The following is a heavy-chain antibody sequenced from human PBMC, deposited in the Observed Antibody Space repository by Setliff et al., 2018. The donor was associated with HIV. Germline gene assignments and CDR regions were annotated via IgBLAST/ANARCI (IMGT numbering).Heavy chain of an antibody. CDR2: IIPILGIA. V-gene: IGHV1-69*10. D-gene: IGHD6-19*01. CDR3: ARVPYRSVWFSGGHDAFDI. CDR1: GGFSNYA. J-gene: IGHJ3*02. Sequence: ASVKVSCKASGGFSNYAINWVRQAPGQGLEWMGGIIPILGIANYAQKFQGRVTITADKSTSTAYMEMRSLRSDDTAVYYCARVPYRSVWFSGGHDAFDIWGQGTMVTVSS.